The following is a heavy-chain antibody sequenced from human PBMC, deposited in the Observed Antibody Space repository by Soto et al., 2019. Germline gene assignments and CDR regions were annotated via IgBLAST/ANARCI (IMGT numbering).Heavy chain of an antibody. Sequence: PSETLSLTCTVSGGSISSYYWSWIRQPAGKGLEWIGRIYTSGSTNYNPSLKSRVTMSVDTSKNQFSLKLSSVTAADTAVYYCARGSSYYYATSGYLRYYGMDVWGQGTTVTVSS. CDR1: GGSISSYY. CDR3: ARGSSYYYATSGYLRYYGMDV. CDR2: IYTSGST. D-gene: IGHD3-22*01. V-gene: IGHV4-4*07. J-gene: IGHJ6*02.